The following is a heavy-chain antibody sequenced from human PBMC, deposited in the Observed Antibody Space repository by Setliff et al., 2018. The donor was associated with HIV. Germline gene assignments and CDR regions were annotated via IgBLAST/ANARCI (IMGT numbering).Heavy chain of an antibody. CDR1: GGSMRSTTYY. CDR2: VHFCGTT. Sequence: SETLSLXCTVSGGSMRSTTYYWGWVRQPPGKGLEWIGNVHFCGTTYYNPSLKSRVTISVDPSQNQFSLRLISVTAADAAMYYCARPSLGIGGGSKFDSWGQGTLVTVSS. CDR3: ARPSLGIGGGSKFDS. D-gene: IGHD3-3*01. V-gene: IGHV4-39*01. J-gene: IGHJ4*02.